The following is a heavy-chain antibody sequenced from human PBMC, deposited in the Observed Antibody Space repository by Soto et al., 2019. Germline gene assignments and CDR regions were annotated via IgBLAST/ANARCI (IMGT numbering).Heavy chain of an antibody. J-gene: IGHJ4*02. CDR3: ATWDMVRGVHFDY. CDR2: IYSGGST. V-gene: IGHV3-53*01. D-gene: IGHD3-10*01. CDR1: GFTVSSNY. Sequence: GGSLRLSCAASGFTVSSNYMSWVRQAPGKGLEWVSVIYSGGSTYYADSVKGRFTISRDNSKNTLYLQMNSLRAEDTAVYYCATWDMVRGVHFDYWGQGTLVTVSS.